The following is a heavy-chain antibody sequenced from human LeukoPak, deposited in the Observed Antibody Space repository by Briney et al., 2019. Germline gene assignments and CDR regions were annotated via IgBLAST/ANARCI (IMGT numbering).Heavy chain of an antibody. CDR3: AKGGILLWFGELLTDFDY. Sequence: GGSLRLSCAASGFTFSSYAMSWVRQAPGKGLEWVSAISGSGGSTYYADSVKGRFTIPRDNSKNTLYLQMNSLRAEDTAVYYCAKGGILLWFGELLTDFDYWGQGTLVTVSS. D-gene: IGHD3-10*01. CDR2: ISGSGGST. CDR1: GFTFSSYA. V-gene: IGHV3-23*01. J-gene: IGHJ4*02.